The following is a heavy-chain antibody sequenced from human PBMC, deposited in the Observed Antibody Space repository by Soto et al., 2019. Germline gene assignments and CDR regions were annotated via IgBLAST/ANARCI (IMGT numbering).Heavy chain of an antibody. D-gene: IGHD3-3*01. CDR3: ARDQLRFWSGYSAFDWFDP. CDR2: INAGNGNT. CDR1: GYTFTSYA. V-gene: IGHV1-3*01. Sequence: ASVKVSCKASGYTFTSYAMHWVRQAPGQRLEWMGWINAGNGNTKYSQKFQGRVTITRDTSASTAYMELSSLRSEDTAVYYCARDQLRFWSGYSAFDWFDPWGQGTLVTVSS. J-gene: IGHJ5*02.